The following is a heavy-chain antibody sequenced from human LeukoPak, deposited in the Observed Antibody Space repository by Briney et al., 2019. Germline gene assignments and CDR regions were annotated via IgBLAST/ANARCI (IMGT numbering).Heavy chain of an antibody. J-gene: IGHJ6*03. Sequence: GGSLRLSCAASGFTFSSYEMNWVRQAPGKGLEWVSHISSSGSTIYYADSVKGRFTISRDNAKSSLYLQMNSLRAEDTAVYYCARCGGRGYSYGYPSYYYYMDVWGKGTTVTVSS. CDR2: ISSSGSTI. D-gene: IGHD5-18*01. V-gene: IGHV3-48*03. CDR1: GFTFSSYE. CDR3: ARCGGRGYSYGYPSYYYYMDV.